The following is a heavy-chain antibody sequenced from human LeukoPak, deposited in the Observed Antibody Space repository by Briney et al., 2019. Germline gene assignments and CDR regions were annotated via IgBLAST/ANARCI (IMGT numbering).Heavy chain of an antibody. J-gene: IGHJ4*02. CDR2: IRYDGSNA. V-gene: IGHV3-30*02. D-gene: IGHD5-24*01. Sequence: GGSLRLSCAASGFTFSGYAMNWVRQAPGKGLEWVAFIRYDGSNAYYADSVKGRFTISRDNSKNTLCLQINSLRVEDTAVYYCAKGGTNDMATSFWGLGTLVTVSS. CDR3: AKGGTNDMATSF. CDR1: GFTFSGYA.